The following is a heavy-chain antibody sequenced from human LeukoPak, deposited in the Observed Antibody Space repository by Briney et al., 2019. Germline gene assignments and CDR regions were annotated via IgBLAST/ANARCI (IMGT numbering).Heavy chain of an antibody. CDR3: ARGYYYDSSGYYWGAFDI. Sequence: GGSLRLSCAASGFTVSSNYMSWVRQAPGKGLEWVSVIYSGGSTYYADSVKGRFTISRDNSRNTLYLQMNSLRAEDTAVYYCARGYYYDSSGYYWGAFDIWGQGTMVTVSS. CDR2: IYSGGST. CDR1: GFTVSSNY. D-gene: IGHD3-22*01. J-gene: IGHJ3*02. V-gene: IGHV3-66*01.